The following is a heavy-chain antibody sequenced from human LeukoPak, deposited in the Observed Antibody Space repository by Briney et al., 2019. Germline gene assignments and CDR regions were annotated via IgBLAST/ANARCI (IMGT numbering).Heavy chain of an antibody. V-gene: IGHV3-66*01. Sequence: PGGSLRPSCVASGFSVNSNYMSWIRQAPGTGLEWVSVIYTGSGAMTNYADSVKARFTISSDISTNSVYLQMNSLRADDTAVYYCATPVPHGSDPSLYYYYMDVWGKGTTVTISS. D-gene: IGHD3-10*01. CDR2: IYTGSGAMT. J-gene: IGHJ6*03. CDR1: GFSVNSNY. CDR3: ATPVPHGSDPSLYYYYMDV.